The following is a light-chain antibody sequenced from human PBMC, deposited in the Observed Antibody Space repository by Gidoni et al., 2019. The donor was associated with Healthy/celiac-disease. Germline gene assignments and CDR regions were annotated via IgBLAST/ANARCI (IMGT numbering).Light chain of an antibody. CDR2: LGS. V-gene: IGKV2-28*01. J-gene: IGKJ4*01. Sequence: DIVMTQSPLSLPVTPGEPASTSCRSSQSLLHSNGYNYLDVYLQKPGQSPQLLIYLGSNRASGVPDRFSGSGSGTDFTLKISRVEAEDVGVYYCMQALQTPLTFGGGTKVEIK. CDR1: QSLLHSNGYNY. CDR3: MQALQTPLT.